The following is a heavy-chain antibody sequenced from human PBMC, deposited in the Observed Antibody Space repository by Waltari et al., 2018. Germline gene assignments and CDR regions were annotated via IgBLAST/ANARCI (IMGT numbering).Heavy chain of an antibody. CDR1: GFTLSSYG. V-gene: IGHV3-30*18. CDR3: AKSASGYDSYYFDY. J-gene: IGHJ4*02. D-gene: IGHD5-12*01. CDR2: ISYDGSNK. Sequence: QVQLVESGGGVVQPGRSLRLSCAASGFTLSSYGMHWVRQAPGKGLEWVAVISYDGSNKYYADSVKGRFTISRDNSKNTLYLQMNSLRAEDTAVYYCAKSASGYDSYYFDYWGQGTLVTVSS.